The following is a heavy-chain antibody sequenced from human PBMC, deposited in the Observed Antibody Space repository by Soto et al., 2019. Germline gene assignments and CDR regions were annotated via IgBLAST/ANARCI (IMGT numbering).Heavy chain of an antibody. Sequence: GGSLRLSCAASGFTFGSYAMSWVRQAPGKGLEWVSAISGSGGSTYYADSVKGRFTISRDNSKNTLYLQMNSLRAEDTAVYYCAKDCDIVVAPAAIPSGLFDYWGQGTLVTVSS. CDR1: GFTFGSYA. V-gene: IGHV3-23*01. CDR2: ISGSGGST. D-gene: IGHD2-2*02. CDR3: AKDCDIVVAPAAIPSGLFDY. J-gene: IGHJ4*02.